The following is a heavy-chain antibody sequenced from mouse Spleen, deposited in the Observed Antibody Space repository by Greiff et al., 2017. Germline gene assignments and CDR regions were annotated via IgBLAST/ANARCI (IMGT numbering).Heavy chain of an antibody. D-gene: IGHD1-1*01. CDR1: GFTFSSFG. J-gene: IGHJ4*01. CDR3: ARAITTVVASYAMDY. Sequence: EVMLVESGGGLVQPGGSRKLSCAASGFTFSSFGMHWVRQAPEKGLEWVAYISSGSSTIYYADTVKGRFTISRDNPKNTLFLQMTSLRSEDTAMYYCARAITTVVASYAMDYWGQGTSGTVSS. CDR2: ISSGSSTI. V-gene: IGHV5-17*02.